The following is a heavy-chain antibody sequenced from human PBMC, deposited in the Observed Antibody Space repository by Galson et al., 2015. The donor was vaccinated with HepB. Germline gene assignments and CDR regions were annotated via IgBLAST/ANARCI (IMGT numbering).Heavy chain of an antibody. J-gene: IGHJ4*02. CDR3: ARDAYRSSSLDY. CDR2: IWYDGSNS. Sequence: SLRLSCAASGFTFSNCGTHWVRQAPGKGLEWVAFIWYDGSNSYYADSVKGRYTISRDDSKNTLYLQMNSLRAEDTAVYYCARDAYRSSSLDYWGQGTLVTVSS. CDR1: GFTFSNCG. V-gene: IGHV3-33*01. D-gene: IGHD6-13*01.